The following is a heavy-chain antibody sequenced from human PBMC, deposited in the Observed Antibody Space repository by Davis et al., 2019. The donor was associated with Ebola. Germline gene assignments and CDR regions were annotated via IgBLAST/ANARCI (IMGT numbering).Heavy chain of an antibody. D-gene: IGHD4-17*01. CDR1: GFTFDDYA. Sequence: SLKISCAASGFTFDDYAMHWVRQAPGKGLEWVSGISWNSGSIGYADSVKGRFTISRDNAKNSLYLQMNSLRAEDTALYYCAARGVTTSPFDPWGQGTLVTVSS. V-gene: IGHV3-9*01. J-gene: IGHJ5*02. CDR3: AARGVTTSPFDP. CDR2: ISWNSGSI.